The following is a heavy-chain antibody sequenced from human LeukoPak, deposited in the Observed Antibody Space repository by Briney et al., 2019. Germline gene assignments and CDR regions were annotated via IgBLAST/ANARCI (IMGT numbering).Heavy chain of an antibody. V-gene: IGHV3-23*01. J-gene: IGHJ4*02. D-gene: IGHD5-18*01. CDR3: AKDRGYSYGYFDY. Sequence: GGSLRLSCAASGFTVSSNYMSWVRQAPGKGLEWVSAISGSGGSTYYADSVKGRFTISRDNSKNTLYLQMNSLRAEDTAVYYCAKDRGYSYGYFDYWGQGTLVTVSS. CDR1: GFTVSSNY. CDR2: ISGSGGST.